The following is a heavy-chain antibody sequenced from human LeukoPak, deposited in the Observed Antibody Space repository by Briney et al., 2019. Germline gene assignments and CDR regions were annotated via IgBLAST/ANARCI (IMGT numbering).Heavy chain of an antibody. CDR1: GFTFSSYA. Sequence: GGSLRLPCAASGFTFSSYAMSWVRQAPGKGLGWVSAISGSGDSTYYADSVKGRFTISRDNSKNTLYLQMNSLRAEDTAVYYCAKSVGAAGPGWFDPWGQGTLVTVSS. CDR3: AKSVGAAGPGWFDP. CDR2: ISGSGDST. D-gene: IGHD6-13*01. J-gene: IGHJ5*02. V-gene: IGHV3-23*01.